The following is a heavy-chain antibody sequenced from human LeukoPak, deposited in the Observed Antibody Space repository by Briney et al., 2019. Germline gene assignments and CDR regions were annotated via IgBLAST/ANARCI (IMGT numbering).Heavy chain of an antibody. CDR2: IKTDGSEK. V-gene: IGHV3-7*01. CDR1: GFTFSNYW. CDR3: ATYIILNRREIHY. D-gene: IGHD1-14*01. J-gene: IGHJ1*01. Sequence: GGSLRLSCEGSGFTFSNYWMGWVRQAPGKGLQWVANIKTDGSEKYYVDSVKGRLTISRDNAKNSLYLHMNSLRAEDTAGYYCATYIILNRREIHYWGQGTLLTVSS.